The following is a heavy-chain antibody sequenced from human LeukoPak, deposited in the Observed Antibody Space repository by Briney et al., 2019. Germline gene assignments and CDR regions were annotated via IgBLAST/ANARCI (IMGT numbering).Heavy chain of an antibody. CDR2: ISYDGRNK. V-gene: IGHV3-30*18. J-gene: IGHJ6*02. CDR1: GFTFNPYG. D-gene: IGHD4-17*01. Sequence: PAGSLRLSCAASGFTFNPYGMHWVRQAPGKGLEWVALISYDGRNKFDADSVKGRFTISRDNSENTLYLQMNSLIPEDTAVYYCAKGSAYGDYYYYGMDVWGQGTTVTVSS. CDR3: AKGSAYGDYYYYGMDV.